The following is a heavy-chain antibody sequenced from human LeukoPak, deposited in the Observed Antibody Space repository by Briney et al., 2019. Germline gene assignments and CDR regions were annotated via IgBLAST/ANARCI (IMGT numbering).Heavy chain of an antibody. J-gene: IGHJ3*02. D-gene: IGHD1-1*01. CDR2: INLNSGGT. CDR1: GYKFAANY. V-gene: IGHV1-2*02. Sequence: ASVRVSCKASGYKFAANYIHWLRQAPGQGLEYMGWINLNSGGTISAERFQGRLTLTRDTTIGTAYMDLSGLKSDDTAVYYCARVFDFYTGAYAYDIWGQGTMVTVSS. CDR3: ARVFDFYTGAYAYDI.